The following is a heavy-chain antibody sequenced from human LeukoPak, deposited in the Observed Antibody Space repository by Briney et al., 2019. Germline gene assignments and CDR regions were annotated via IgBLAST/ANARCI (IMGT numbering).Heavy chain of an antibody. CDR2: IYSNGST. CDR1: GGSISSGGYS. CDR3: ARARRPIAVAGYFDY. D-gene: IGHD6-19*01. J-gene: IGHJ4*02. Sequence: SETLSLTCAVSGGSISSGGYSWSWLRQPPGNRLEWIGHIYSNGSTSNNPSLKSRVTISGDTSKNQFSLKLSSLTAADTAVYYCARARRPIAVAGYFDYWGQGTLVTVSS. V-gene: IGHV4-30-4*07.